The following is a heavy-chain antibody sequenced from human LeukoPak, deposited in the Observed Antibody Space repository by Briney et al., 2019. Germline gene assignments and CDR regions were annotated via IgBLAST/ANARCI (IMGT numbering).Heavy chain of an antibody. CDR2: IYYRGNT. D-gene: IGHD4-17*01. CDR3: ARSYGDSPGYFDY. V-gene: IGHV4-59*08. J-gene: IGHJ4*02. CDR1: GGSISSFY. Sequence: SETLSLTCTDSGGSISSFYWSWIRQPPGKGLEWIGYIYYRGNTNYNPSLKSRVTISVDTSKNQFSLKLSSVTAADTAVYYCARSYGDSPGYFDYRGQGTLVTVSS.